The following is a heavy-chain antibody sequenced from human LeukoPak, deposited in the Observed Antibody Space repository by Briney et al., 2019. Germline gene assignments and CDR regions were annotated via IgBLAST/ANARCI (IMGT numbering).Heavy chain of an antibody. CDR3: AKHYYGSGSYLDY. V-gene: IGHV3-30*18. J-gene: IGHJ4*02. CDR1: GFTFSSYG. D-gene: IGHD3-10*01. Sequence: GRSLRLSCAASGFTFSSYGMHWVRQAPGKGLEWVAVISYDGSNKYYADSVKGRFTISRDNSKNTLYLQMNSLRAEDTAVYYCAKHYYGSGSYLDYWGQGTLVTVSS. CDR2: ISYDGSNK.